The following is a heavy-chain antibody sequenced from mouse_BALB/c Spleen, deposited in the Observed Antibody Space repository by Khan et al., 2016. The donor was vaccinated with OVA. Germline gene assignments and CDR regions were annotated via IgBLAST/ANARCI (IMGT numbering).Heavy chain of an antibody. CDR3: AVSRFYYRYACFDY. D-gene: IGHD2-14*01. Sequence: EVQLQESGPGLVKPSQSLSLTCTVTGYSITSDYAWTWIRQFPGDKLEWMGYISYSGSTSSNPSLKSRISLPRVTSTNRFFLQMSAGTTEDTATYYCAVSRFYYRYACFDYWGQGTTLTGSA. J-gene: IGHJ2*01. CDR2: ISYSGST. V-gene: IGHV3-2*02. CDR1: GYSITSDYA.